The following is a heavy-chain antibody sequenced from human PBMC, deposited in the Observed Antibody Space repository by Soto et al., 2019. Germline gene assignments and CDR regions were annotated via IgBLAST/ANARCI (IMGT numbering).Heavy chain of an antibody. J-gene: IGHJ6*02. D-gene: IGHD1-1*01. CDR3: AKEGGFRTKSPLYYYGMDV. CDR1: GFTLSKYG. CDR2: ISDDGSNK. V-gene: IGHV3-30*18. Sequence: QVQLVESGGGVVQPGRSLRLSCAASGFTLSKYGMHWVRQAPGKGLEWVAVISDDGSNKYYADYVKGRLTISRDNSKNTLYLQMNSLRLEDTAVYYCAKEGGFRTKSPLYYYGMDVWGQGTTVTVSS.